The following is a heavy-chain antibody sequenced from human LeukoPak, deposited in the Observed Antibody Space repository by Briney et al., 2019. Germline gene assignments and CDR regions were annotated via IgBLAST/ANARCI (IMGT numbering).Heavy chain of an antibody. V-gene: IGHV4-34*01. J-gene: IGHJ3*02. CDR1: GGSFSGYY. CDR2: INHSGST. D-gene: IGHD3-16*02. Sequence: SETLSLTCAVYGGSFSGYYWSWIRQPPGKGLEWIGEINHSGSTNYNPSLKSRVTISVDTSKNQFSLKLSSVTAADTAVYYCARYLMITFGEVIVNDAFDIWGQGTMVTVSS. CDR3: ARYLMITFGEVIVNDAFDI.